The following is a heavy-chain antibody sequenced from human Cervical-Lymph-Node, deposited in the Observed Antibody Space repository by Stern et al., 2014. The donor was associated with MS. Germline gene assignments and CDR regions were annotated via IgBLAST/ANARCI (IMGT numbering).Heavy chain of an antibody. CDR3: ARQRYFDY. V-gene: IGHV5-51*01. CDR1: GYTFTSYW. CDR2: IFPGGSDI. Sequence: VQLMQSGPEVKRPGESLKISCQASGYTFTSYWIGWVRQMPGKGLEWIAIIFPGGSDIRYSPSFQGQSTISADKSSSPAYWQWNNLKASDTAIYYCARQRYFDYWGQGTLVTVSS. J-gene: IGHJ4*02.